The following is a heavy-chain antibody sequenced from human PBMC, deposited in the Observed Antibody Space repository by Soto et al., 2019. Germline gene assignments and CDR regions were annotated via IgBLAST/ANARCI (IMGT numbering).Heavy chain of an antibody. CDR2: ISHSGST. J-gene: IGHJ4*02. CDR1: SGSISSNNW. D-gene: IGHD6-19*01. Sequence: QVQLQESGPGLVKPSGTLSLTCAVSSGSISSNNWWSWVRQPPGKGLEWIGEISHSGSTNYNPSLKSRVTISVDKSNNQLSLKLSSVTAADTAMYYCARAGYSSGWNFDSWGRGTLVTVSS. CDR3: ARAGYSSGWNFDS. V-gene: IGHV4-4*02.